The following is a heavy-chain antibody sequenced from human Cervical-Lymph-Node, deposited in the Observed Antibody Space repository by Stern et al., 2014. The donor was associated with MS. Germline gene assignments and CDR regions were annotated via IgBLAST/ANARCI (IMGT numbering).Heavy chain of an antibody. CDR2: IIPILGIA. CDR3: ARDHIAAAGTAYLSYYYGMDV. J-gene: IGHJ6*02. Sequence: QVQLVQSGAEVKKPGSSVKVSCKASGGTFSSYTISWVRQAPGQGLERMGRIIPILGIANYAQKFQGRVTITADKSTSTAYMELSSLRSEDTAVYYCARDHIAAAGTAYLSYYYGMDVWGQGTTVTVSS. V-gene: IGHV1-69*09. D-gene: IGHD6-13*01. CDR1: GGTFSSYT.